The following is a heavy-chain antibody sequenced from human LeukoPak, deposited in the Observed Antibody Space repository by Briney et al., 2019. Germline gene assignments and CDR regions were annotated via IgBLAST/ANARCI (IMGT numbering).Heavy chain of an antibody. CDR1: GYTFTGHY. Sequence: GASVKVSCKASGYTFTGHYMHWVRQAPGQGLEWMGWINPNSGGTNYAQKFQGRVTMTRDTSISTAYMELSRLRSDDTAVYYCARVSGSYSPPDYWGQGTLVTVSS. V-gene: IGHV1-2*02. CDR3: ARVSGSYSPPDY. D-gene: IGHD1-26*01. CDR2: INPNSGGT. J-gene: IGHJ4*02.